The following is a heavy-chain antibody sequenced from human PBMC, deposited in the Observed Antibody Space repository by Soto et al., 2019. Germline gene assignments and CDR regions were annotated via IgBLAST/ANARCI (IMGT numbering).Heavy chain of an antibody. D-gene: IGHD1-26*01. V-gene: IGHV4-61*01. CDR3: ARTSGSYADY. CDR2: IYYSGST. Sequence: SETLSLTCTVSGGSVSSGSYYWSWIRQPPGKGLEWIGYIYYSGSTNYNPSLKSRVTISVDASKNQFSLKLSSVTAADTAVYYCARTSGSYADYWGQGTLVTVS. J-gene: IGHJ4*02. CDR1: GGSVSSGSYY.